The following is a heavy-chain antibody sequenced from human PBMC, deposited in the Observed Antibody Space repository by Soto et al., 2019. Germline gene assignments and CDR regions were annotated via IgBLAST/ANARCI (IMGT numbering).Heavy chain of an antibody. CDR2: ISGSGGST. CDR3: AKVLRYGITFGGVIVAPFDY. V-gene: IGHV3-23*01. CDR1: GFTFSSYA. D-gene: IGHD3-16*02. Sequence: GGSLRLSCAASGFTFSSYAMSWVRQAPGKGLEWVSAISGSGGSTYYADSVKGRFTISRDNSKNTLYLQMNSLRAEDTAVYYCAKVLRYGITFGGVIVAPFDYWGQGTLVTVSS. J-gene: IGHJ4*02.